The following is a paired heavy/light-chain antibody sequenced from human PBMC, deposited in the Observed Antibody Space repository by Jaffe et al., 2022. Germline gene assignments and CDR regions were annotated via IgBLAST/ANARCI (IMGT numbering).Heavy chain of an antibody. CDR1: GASIDTRKW. V-gene: IGHV4-4*02. CDR2: IYHSGNT. Sequence: QVQLQESGPGLVKPSGTLSLTCTVSGASIDTRKWWTWIRQPPGKGLEWIGEIYHSGNTYDNPSLKSRVTISVDKSKNQFSLKLTSVTAADAAVYYCATRTPLYSGTSTWTFDIWGQGTMVIVSS. J-gene: IGHJ3*02. D-gene: IGHD1-26*01. CDR3: ATRTPLYSGTSTWTFDI.
Light chain of an antibody. CDR2: ATS. V-gene: IGKV1-39*01. J-gene: IGKJ2*01. CDR3: QQSYSTPPYT. CDR1: LSISTY. Sequence: DIQMTQSPSSLSASVGDRVTITCRASLSISTYLNWYQQKPGKAPKLLIYATSSLQSGVPSRFSGSGSETDFTLTISSLQPEDFGTYYCQQSYSTPPYTFGQGTKLEIK.